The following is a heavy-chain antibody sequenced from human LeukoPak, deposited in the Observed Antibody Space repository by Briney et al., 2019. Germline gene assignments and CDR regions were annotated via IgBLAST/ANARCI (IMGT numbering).Heavy chain of an antibody. V-gene: IGHV2-5*02. J-gene: IGHJ4*02. CDR2: IYRDDDK. CDR1: GFSITTSGVG. Sequence: SGPTLVNPTQTLTLTCTFSGFSITTSGVGVGWIRQPPGKAPEWVAVIYRDDDKRYSPSLKSRVTITKDTSKNQVVLTMTNMDPVDTATYYCAHTVDGVLDYWGQGSLVTVSS. D-gene: IGHD4-23*01. CDR3: AHTVDGVLDY.